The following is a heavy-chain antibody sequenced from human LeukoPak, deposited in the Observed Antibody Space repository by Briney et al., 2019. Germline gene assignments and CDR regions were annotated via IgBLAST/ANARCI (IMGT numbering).Heavy chain of an antibody. CDR1: GLTFSNAW. D-gene: IGHD3-22*01. V-gene: IGHV3-15*01. J-gene: IGHJ4*02. CDR3: ITDENYYDSSGYHYRDY. Sequence: GGSLRLSCAASGLTFSNAWLSWVRQAPGKGLEWVGRIKGKPDGGTPDYAAPVKGRFTISTDDSKDTLYLQMSSLKIEDTAVYYCITDENYYDSSGYHYRDYWGQGTLVTVSS. CDR2: IKGKPDGGTP.